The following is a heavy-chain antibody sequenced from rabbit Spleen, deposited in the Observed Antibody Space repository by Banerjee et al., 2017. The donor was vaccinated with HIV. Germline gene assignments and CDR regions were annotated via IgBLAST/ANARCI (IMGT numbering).Heavy chain of an antibody. J-gene: IGHJ4*01. Sequence: QEQLVESGGGLVQPGGSLKLSCKASGFDFSTYGMSWVRQTPGKGLEWIGYIEPIFGRTYYATWVDGRFTISSHNAQNTLYLQLNSLTVADTATYFCVRDLGYDDYSEKGYFNLWGPGTLVTVS. CDR1: GFDFSTYG. CDR3: VRDLGYDDYSEKGYFNL. V-gene: IGHV1S47*01. D-gene: IGHD2-1*01. CDR2: IEPIFGRT.